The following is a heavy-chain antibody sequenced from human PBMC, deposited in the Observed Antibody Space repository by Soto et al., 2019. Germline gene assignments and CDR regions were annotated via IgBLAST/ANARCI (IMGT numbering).Heavy chain of an antibody. CDR1: GYTFTSYG. CDR3: AREMEDLVVVSATIRSRGMVV. J-gene: IGHJ6*02. D-gene: IGHD2-2*01. V-gene: IGHV1-18*04. CDR2: ISAYNGNT. Sequence: QVQLVQSGAEVKKPGASVKVSCKASGYTFTSYGLSWVRQAPGQGLEWMGWISAYNGNTNYAQKLQGRVTMTTDTSTSTAYMELRSLRSDDTALYFCAREMEDLVVVSATIRSRGMVVWGQGTTVTVSS.